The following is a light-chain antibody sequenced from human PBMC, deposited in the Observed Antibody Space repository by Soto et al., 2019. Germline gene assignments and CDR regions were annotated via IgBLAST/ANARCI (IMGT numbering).Light chain of an antibody. CDR1: QSFSSNY. Sequence: EIVLTQSPGTLSLSPGERATLSCRASQSFSSNYLAWYQKKPGQAPRLLIYGASSRDTGIPDRFSGSGSGTDFTLTISRLEPEDFAVYYCQQYGSSPPYTFGQGTKLEIK. J-gene: IGKJ2*01. CDR2: GAS. CDR3: QQYGSSPPYT. V-gene: IGKV3-20*01.